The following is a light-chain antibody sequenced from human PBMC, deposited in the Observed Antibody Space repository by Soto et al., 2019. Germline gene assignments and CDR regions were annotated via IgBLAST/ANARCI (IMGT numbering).Light chain of an antibody. J-gene: IGLJ2*01. V-gene: IGLV2-14*01. CDR2: EVS. CDR3: SSYKSSHVV. CDR1: SSDVGGYNY. Sequence: QSALTQPASVSGSPGQSITISCTGTSSDVGGYNYVSWYQQHPGKAPKLMIYEVSNRPSGVSNRFSGSKSGNTASLTISGLQTEDEADYFCSSYKSSHVVFGGGTKLTVL.